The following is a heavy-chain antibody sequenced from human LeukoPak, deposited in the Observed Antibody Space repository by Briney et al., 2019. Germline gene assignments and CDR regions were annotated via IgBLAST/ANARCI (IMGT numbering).Heavy chain of an antibody. CDR1: GYTFTSYD. Sequence: GASVNVSCKASGYTFTSYDINWVRQATGQGLEWMGWMNPNSGNTGYAQKFQGRVTITRDTSTSIAYMELSSLRSEDTAVYYCAREKYQYGSGSYYNFYYYYGMDVWGQGTTVAVSS. D-gene: IGHD3-10*01. CDR3: AREKYQYGSGSYYNFYYYYGMDV. V-gene: IGHV1-8*01. J-gene: IGHJ6*02. CDR2: MNPNSGNT.